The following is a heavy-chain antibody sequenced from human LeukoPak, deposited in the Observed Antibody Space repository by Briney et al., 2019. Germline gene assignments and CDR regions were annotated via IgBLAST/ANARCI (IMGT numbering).Heavy chain of an antibody. Sequence: GGSLRLSCEASGFTFSSYSMNWVRQAPGKGLEWVSYISSSGSTIYYADSVKGRFTISRDNAKNSLYLQMNSLRAEDTAVYYCARDVGSYVWGSYRLDYWGQGTLVTVSS. D-gene: IGHD3-16*02. CDR2: ISSSGSTI. CDR3: ARDVGSYVWGSYRLDY. J-gene: IGHJ4*02. V-gene: IGHV3-48*04. CDR1: GFTFSSYS.